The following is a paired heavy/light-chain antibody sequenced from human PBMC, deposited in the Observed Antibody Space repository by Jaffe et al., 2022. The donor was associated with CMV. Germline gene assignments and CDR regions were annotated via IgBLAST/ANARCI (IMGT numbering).Light chain of an antibody. CDR3: QAWDNNKNLV. Sequence: SYVLTQPPSLSVSPGQPATINCSGDKLGDKFAFWYQQKPGRSPLLVIYQDKKRPSGIPERFSGSNSGSTATLTISGAQPADEADYFCQAWDNNKNLVFGGGTKLTVL. CDR1: KLGDKF. J-gene: IGLJ2*01. V-gene: IGLV3-1*01. CDR2: QDK.
Heavy chain of an antibody. Sequence: QVQLVESGGGVVQPGRSLRLSCAASGFTFSDHAMHWVRQAPGKGLEWVAVIWYDGSQKYYGDSVKGRFAISRDNANNTLFLQMGSLRGEDTAVYYCARVSMQGSGSFYYNYGMDGWGQGTTVTVSS. CDR1: GFTFSDHA. CDR3: ARVSMQGSGSFYYNYGMDG. J-gene: IGHJ6*02. D-gene: IGHD3-10*01. CDR2: IWYDGSQK. V-gene: IGHV3-33*01.